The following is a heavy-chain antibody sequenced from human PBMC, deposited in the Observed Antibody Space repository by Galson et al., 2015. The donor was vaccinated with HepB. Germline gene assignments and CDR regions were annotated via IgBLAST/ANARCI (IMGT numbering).Heavy chain of an antibody. CDR2: ISAGNGNT. CDR3: GREQGRWFGEDLIDF. CDR1: GYTFSAYG. D-gene: IGHD3-10*01. J-gene: IGHJ4*02. Sequence: SVKLSCKASGYTFSAYGISWVRQAPGQGLEWMGWISAGNGNTKNAQKVQGRVTMTTDTSTSTAYMELRSLRSDDTAIYYCGREQGRWFGEDLIDFWGQGTMVTVSS. V-gene: IGHV1-18*01.